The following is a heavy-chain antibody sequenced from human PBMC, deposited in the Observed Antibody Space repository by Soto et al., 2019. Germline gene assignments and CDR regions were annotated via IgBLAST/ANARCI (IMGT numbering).Heavy chain of an antibody. Sequence: SETLSLTCTVSGGSISSYYWSWIRQPPGKGLEWIGYIYYSGSTNYNPSLKSRVTISVDTSKNQFSLKLGSVTAADTAVYYCATAGLSGRDTYFGYWGQGTRVTVSS. CDR1: GGSISSYY. V-gene: IGHV4-59*01. CDR3: ATAGLSGRDTYFGY. J-gene: IGHJ4*02. D-gene: IGHD5-18*01. CDR2: IYYSGST.